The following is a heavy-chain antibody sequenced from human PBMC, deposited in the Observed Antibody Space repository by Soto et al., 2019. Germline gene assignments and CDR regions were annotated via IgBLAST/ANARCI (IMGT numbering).Heavy chain of an antibody. Sequence: QVQLQESGPGLVKPSQTLSLTCTVSGGSISSGGYYWSWIRQHPGKGLEWIGYIYYSGSTYYNPCRKSRVTLSVEPSKNQFSLELSSVTAADTAVYSCARAYGSGYMDVWGQGTTVTVSS. CDR1: GGSISSGGYY. J-gene: IGHJ6*02. V-gene: IGHV4-31*03. CDR3: ARAYGSGYMDV. CDR2: IYYSGST. D-gene: IGHD3-10*01.